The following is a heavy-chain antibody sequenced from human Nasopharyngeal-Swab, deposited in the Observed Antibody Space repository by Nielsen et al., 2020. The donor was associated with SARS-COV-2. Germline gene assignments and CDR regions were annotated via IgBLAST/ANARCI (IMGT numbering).Heavy chain of an antibody. D-gene: IGHD7-27*01. V-gene: IGHV3-74*01. CDR3: ARDFDKTGD. CDR2: INSAGSRT. Sequence: GGSLRLSCAVSGFTFSNSWMHWVRQAPGKGLVWVSRINSAGSRTGYADSVKGRFTISRDNAKNTVYLQMNSLRAEDTAVYYCARDFDKTGDWGQGTLVTVSS. J-gene: IGHJ4*02. CDR1: GFTFSNSW.